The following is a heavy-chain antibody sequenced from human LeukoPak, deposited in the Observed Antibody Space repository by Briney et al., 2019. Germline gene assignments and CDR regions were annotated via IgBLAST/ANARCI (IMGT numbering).Heavy chain of an antibody. Sequence: PGGSLRLSCAASGFTFSSYGMHWVRQAPGKGLEWVAVISYDGSNKYYADSVKGRFTISRDNSKNTLYLQMNSLRAEDTAVYYCAKVGGLGYSPGYWGQGTVVTVSS. V-gene: IGHV3-30*18. CDR1: GFTFSSYG. CDR3: AKVGGLGYSPGY. D-gene: IGHD2-15*01. J-gene: IGHJ4*02. CDR2: ISYDGSNK.